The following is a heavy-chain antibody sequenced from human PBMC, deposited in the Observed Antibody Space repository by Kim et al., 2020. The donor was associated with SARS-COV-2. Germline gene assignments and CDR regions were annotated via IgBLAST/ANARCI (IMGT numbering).Heavy chain of an antibody. CDR2: ISGSGETA. CDR1: GFTFHFYA. CDR3: AKDRLVGGFAVGVVVDDFDI. V-gene: IGHV3-23*01. Sequence: GGSLRLSCAASGFTFHFYAMNWVRQAPGKGLEWVSGISGSGETAYYADSVKGRFTISRDNSKNTVYLQMNSLRAEDTAIYFCAKDRLVGGFAVGVVVDDFDIWGQGTKVTVSS. J-gene: IGHJ3*02. D-gene: IGHD3-16*01.